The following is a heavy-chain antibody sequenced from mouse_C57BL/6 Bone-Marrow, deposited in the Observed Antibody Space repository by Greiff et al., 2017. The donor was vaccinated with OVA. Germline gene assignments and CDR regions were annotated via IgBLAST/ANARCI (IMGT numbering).Heavy chain of an antibody. CDR2: IRSKSNNYAT. V-gene: IGHV10-1*01. CDR1: GFSFNTYA. CDR3: VRHGYGSSQAWFAY. J-gene: IGHJ3*01. D-gene: IGHD1-1*01. Sequence: GGGLVQPKGSLKLSCAASGFSFNTYAMNWVRQAPGKGLEWVARIRSKSNNYATYYADSVKDRFTISRDDSESMLYLQMNNLKTEDTAMYYCVRHGYGSSQAWFAYWGQGTLVTVSA.